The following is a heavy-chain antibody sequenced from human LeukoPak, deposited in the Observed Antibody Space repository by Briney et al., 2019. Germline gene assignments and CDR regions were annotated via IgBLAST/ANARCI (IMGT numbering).Heavy chain of an antibody. CDR1: GFSFSSHW. V-gene: IGHV3-7*03. CDR3: AKDHYYDSSNYYYGRPNLFDY. Sequence: GGSLRLSCAASGFSFSSHWMSWVRQAPGKGLEWVANINQDGREIQYVDSVKGRFTISRDNPKKTLYLQMDSLRAEDTAVYYCAKDHYYDSSNYYYGRPNLFDYWGQGTLVTVSS. J-gene: IGHJ4*02. D-gene: IGHD3-22*01. CDR2: INQDGREI.